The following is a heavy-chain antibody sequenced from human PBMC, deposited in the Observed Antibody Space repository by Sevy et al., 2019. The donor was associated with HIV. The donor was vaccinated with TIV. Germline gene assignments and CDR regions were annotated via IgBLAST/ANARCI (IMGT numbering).Heavy chain of an antibody. J-gene: IGHJ4*02. CDR1: GFTFSSYG. V-gene: IGHV3-30*18. D-gene: IGHD3-10*01. Sequence: GGSLRLSCAASGFTFSSYGMHWVRQAPGKGLEWVAVISYDGRNKYYADSVKGRFTISRDNSKNTLYLQMNSLRAEDTAVYYCAKDGDMGVGESHFDWGGQGTLVTVSS. CDR3: AKDGDMGVGESHFDW. CDR2: ISYDGRNK.